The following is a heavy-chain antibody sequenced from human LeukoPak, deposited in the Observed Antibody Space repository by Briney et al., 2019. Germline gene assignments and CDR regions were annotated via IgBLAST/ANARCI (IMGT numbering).Heavy chain of an antibody. CDR3: ARVRRIPYDILTGYYNVILGY. CDR2: MNPNSGNT. J-gene: IGHJ4*02. D-gene: IGHD3-9*01. Sequence: ASVKVSCKASGYTFTSYDINWVRQATGQGLEWMGWMNPNSGNTGYAQKFQGRVTMTRNTSISTAYMELSSLRSEDTAVYYCARVRRIPYDILTGYYNVILGYWGQGTLATVSS. V-gene: IGHV1-8*01. CDR1: GYTFTSYD.